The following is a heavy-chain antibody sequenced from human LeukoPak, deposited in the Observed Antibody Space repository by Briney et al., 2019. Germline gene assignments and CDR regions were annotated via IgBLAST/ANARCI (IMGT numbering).Heavy chain of an antibody. CDR1: GFTFSSYW. Sequence: GGSLRLSCAASGFTFSSYWMHWVRQAPGKGLVWVSRINPDGSTTSYADSVKGRFTISRDSAKNTLYLQMNSLRAEDTAVYYCARVGGSLTYYFDYWGQGTLVTVSS. CDR2: INPDGSTT. V-gene: IGHV3-74*01. CDR3: ARVGGSLTYYFDY. J-gene: IGHJ4*02. D-gene: IGHD2-15*01.